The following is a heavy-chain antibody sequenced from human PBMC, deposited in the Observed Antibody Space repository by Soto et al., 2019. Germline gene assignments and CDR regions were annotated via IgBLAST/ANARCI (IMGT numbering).Heavy chain of an antibody. J-gene: IGHJ5*02. V-gene: IGHV3-7*01. CDR3: ARAIDIMITFGGVIGNWFDP. Sequence: GGSLILSSAASGLSFISYLMSWVRQAPGKGLERVANIKQDGSEKYYVDSVKGRFTISRDNAKNSLYLQMNSLRAEDTAVYYCARAIDIMITFGGVIGNWFDPWGQGTLVTVSS. D-gene: IGHD3-16*02. CDR2: IKQDGSEK. CDR1: GLSFISYL.